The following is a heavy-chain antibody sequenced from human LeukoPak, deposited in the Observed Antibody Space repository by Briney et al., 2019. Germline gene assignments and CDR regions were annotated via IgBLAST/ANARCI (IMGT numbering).Heavy chain of an antibody. V-gene: IGHV1-46*01. CDR1: GYIFTSYY. Sequence: ASVKVSCKTSGYIFTSYYMHWVRQAPGQGLDWMGVINPSANTSSYGRKFQGVVTMARDTSTSTGYMELGSLGAGDTAVDYCARHDLGGTSPFDDWGQGTLVTVSS. CDR2: INPSANTS. D-gene: IGHD6-19*01. CDR3: ARHDLGGTSPFDD. J-gene: IGHJ4*02.